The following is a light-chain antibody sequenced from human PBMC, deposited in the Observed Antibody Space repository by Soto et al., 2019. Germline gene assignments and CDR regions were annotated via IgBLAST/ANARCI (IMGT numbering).Light chain of an antibody. J-gene: IGKJ1*01. CDR1: QSITNR. V-gene: IGKV1-5*01. Sequence: DIQMTQSPSTLSASVGDRVTITCRASQSITNRLAWYQQKPGEAPKVLIYDASNLESGVPSRFSGRGFGTEFILTISSLQPDDFAMYWCQHYGGMWTFAQGTKVDI. CDR3: QHYGGMWT. CDR2: DAS.